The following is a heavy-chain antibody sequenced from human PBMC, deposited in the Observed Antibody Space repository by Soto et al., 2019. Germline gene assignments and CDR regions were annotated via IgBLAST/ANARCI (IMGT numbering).Heavy chain of an antibody. V-gene: IGHV4-59*01. Sequence: SETLSLTCTVSGGSISSYYWSWIRQPPGKGLEWIGYIYYSGSTNYNPSLKSRVTISVDTSKNQFSLKLSSVTAADTAVYYCARELGGSGSRNVNWFDPWGQGTLVTVSS. CDR2: IYYSGST. J-gene: IGHJ5*02. CDR3: ARELGGSGSRNVNWFDP. D-gene: IGHD3-10*01. CDR1: GGSISSYY.